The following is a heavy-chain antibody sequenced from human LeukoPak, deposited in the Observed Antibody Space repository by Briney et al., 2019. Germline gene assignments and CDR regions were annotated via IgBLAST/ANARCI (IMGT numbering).Heavy chain of an antibody. D-gene: IGHD5-18*01. V-gene: IGHV1-69*05. CDR3: ARTSAAMVIGWFDP. J-gene: IGHJ5*02. Sequence: GASVKVSCKASGGAFSSYAISWVRQAPGQGLEWMGGIIPIFGTANYAQKFQGRVTITTDGSTSTAYMELSSLRSEDTAVYYCARTSAAMVIGWFDPWGQGTLVTVSS. CDR1: GGAFSSYA. CDR2: IIPIFGTA.